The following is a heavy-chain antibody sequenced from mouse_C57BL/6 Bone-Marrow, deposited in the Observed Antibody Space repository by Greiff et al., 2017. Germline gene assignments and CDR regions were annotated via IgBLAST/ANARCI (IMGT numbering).Heavy chain of an antibody. CDR3: ARGDH. CDR2: IDPSDSYT. CDR1: GYTFTSYW. J-gene: IGHJ2*01. Sequence: VQLQQPGAELVKPGTSVKLSCKASGYTFTSYWMHWVKQRPGQGLEWIGVIDPSDSYTNYNQKFKGKATLTVDTSSSTAYMQLSSLTSEDSAVYYCARGDHWGQGTTLTVSS. V-gene: IGHV1-59*01.